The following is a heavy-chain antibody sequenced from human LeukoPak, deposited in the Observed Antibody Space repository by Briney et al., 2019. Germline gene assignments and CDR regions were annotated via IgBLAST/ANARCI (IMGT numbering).Heavy chain of an antibody. Sequence: GGSLRLSCAASGFTFSSYAIHWVRQAPGKGLEWVAVISYDGSNKNSADSVKGRFTISRDNSKNTLYLQMNSLRAEDTAVYYCARDGYYYDTSGYYEFYYYMDVWGKGTTVTVSS. V-gene: IGHV3-30*04. CDR1: GFTFSSYA. J-gene: IGHJ6*03. CDR2: ISYDGSNK. CDR3: ARDGYYYDTSGYYEFYYYMDV. D-gene: IGHD3-22*01.